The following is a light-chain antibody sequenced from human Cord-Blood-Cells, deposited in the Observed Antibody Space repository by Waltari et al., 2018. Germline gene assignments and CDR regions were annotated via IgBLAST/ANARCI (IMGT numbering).Light chain of an antibody. V-gene: IGLV2-23*01. J-gene: IGLJ2*01. Sequence: QSALTQPASVSGSPGQSITISCTGTRRAVGSYNLVSLYQKHPGKAPKLMIYEGSKRPSGVSNRFSGSKSGNTASLTISGLQAEDEADYYCCSYAGSSTYVVFGGGTKLTVL. CDR1: RRAVGSYNL. CDR2: EGS. CDR3: CSYAGSSTYVV.